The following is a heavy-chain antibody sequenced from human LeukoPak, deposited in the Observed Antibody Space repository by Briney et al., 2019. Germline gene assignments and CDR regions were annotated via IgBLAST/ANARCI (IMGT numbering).Heavy chain of an antibody. CDR3: ARGRRGRGVLRYFDWLFKNDAFDI. D-gene: IGHD3-9*01. J-gene: IGHJ3*02. Sequence: ASVKVSCKASGYTFASYDINWVRQATGQGLEWMGWMNPNIGNTGYAQKFQGRVTMTRNTSISTAYMELSSLRSEDTAVYYCARGRRGRGVLRYFDWLFKNDAFDIWGQGTMVTVSS. CDR1: GYTFASYD. V-gene: IGHV1-8*01. CDR2: MNPNIGNT.